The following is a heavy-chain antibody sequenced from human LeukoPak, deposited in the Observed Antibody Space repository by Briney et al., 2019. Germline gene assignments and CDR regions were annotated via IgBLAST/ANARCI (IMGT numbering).Heavy chain of an antibody. J-gene: IGHJ6*03. CDR3: AKAPPPMYSRSWNYMDV. V-gene: IGHV3-11*04. CDR1: GFTFSDYY. D-gene: IGHD6-13*01. CDR2: ISSSGSTI. Sequence: PGGSLRLSCAASGFTFSDYYMSWIRQAPGKGLEWVSYISSSGSTIYYADSVKGRFTISRDNAKNSLYLQMNSLRAEDTAVYYCAKAPPPMYSRSWNYMDVWGKGTTVTVSS.